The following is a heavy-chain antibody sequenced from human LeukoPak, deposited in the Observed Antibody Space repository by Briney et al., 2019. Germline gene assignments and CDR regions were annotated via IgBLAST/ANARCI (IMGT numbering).Heavy chain of an antibody. Sequence: SGPTLVNPTQTLTLTSTFSGFSVRTGGLGVGCIRQPPGTTLEWLPPTYWDDDKRYSTSMKSRVTITKDTSKNQVVLTMTNMDPVDTATYYCAHRQPPLYSQPNDYYFDYWGQGTLVTVSS. D-gene: IGHD5-18*01. J-gene: IGHJ4*02. CDR1: GFSVRTGGLG. CDR3: AHRQPPLYSQPNDYYFDY. V-gene: IGHV2-5*02. CDR2: TYWDDDK.